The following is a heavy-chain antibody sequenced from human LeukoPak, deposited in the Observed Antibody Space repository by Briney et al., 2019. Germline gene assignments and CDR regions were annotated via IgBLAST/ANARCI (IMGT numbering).Heavy chain of an antibody. CDR1: GGSISSYY. Sequence: SETLSLTCTVSGGSISSYYLSWVRQPAGKGLEWIGRIYTSGSTNYNPSLKSRVTMSVDTSKNQFSLKLSSVTAADTAVYYCARDGRYYYGSGSSTHDAFDIWGQGTMVTVSS. V-gene: IGHV4-4*07. CDR2: IYTSGST. D-gene: IGHD3-10*01. J-gene: IGHJ3*02. CDR3: ARDGRYYYGSGSSTHDAFDI.